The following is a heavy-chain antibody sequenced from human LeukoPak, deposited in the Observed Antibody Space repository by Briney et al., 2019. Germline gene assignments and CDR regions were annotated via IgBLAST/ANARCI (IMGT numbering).Heavy chain of an antibody. CDR3: ARGVYSSSWAPFDY. CDR2: INHSGST. J-gene: IGHJ4*02. CDR1: GGSFSGYY. Sequence: SETLSLTCAVYGGSFSGYYWSWTRQPPGKGLEWIGEINHSGSTNYNPSLKSRVTISVDTYKNQFSLKLSSVTAADTVVYYCARGVYSSSWAPFDYWGQGTLVTVSS. D-gene: IGHD6-13*01. V-gene: IGHV4-34*01.